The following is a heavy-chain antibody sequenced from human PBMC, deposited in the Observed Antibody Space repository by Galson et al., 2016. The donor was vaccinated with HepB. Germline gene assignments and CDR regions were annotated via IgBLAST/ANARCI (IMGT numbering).Heavy chain of an antibody. CDR2: IGTAGDT. J-gene: IGHJ6*04. CDR1: GLTFSKSD. CDR3: ARGKFDCSGGTCRYYGLDV. D-gene: IGHD2-15*01. Sequence: SLRLSCAASGLTFSKSDMHWVRQPTGKGLEWVSAIGTAGDTYYPGSVRGRFTISRDKAKNSLYLQMNSLTAGDTAVYYCARGKFDCSGGTCRYYGLDVWGKGTAVTVSS. V-gene: IGHV3-13*01.